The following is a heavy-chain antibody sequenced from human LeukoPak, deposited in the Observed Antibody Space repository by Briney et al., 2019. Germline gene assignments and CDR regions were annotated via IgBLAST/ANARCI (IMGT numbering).Heavy chain of an antibody. CDR3: ASDGGDYGDYSAFDI. V-gene: IGHV4-4*07. J-gene: IGHJ3*02. CDR2: IYTSGST. Sequence: SETLSLTCTVSGGSISSYYWSWIRQPAGKGLEWIGRIYTSGSTNYNPSLKSRVTMSVDTSMNQFSLKLSSVTAADTAVYYCASDGGDYGDYSAFDIWGQGTMVTVSS. D-gene: IGHD4-17*01. CDR1: GGSISSYY.